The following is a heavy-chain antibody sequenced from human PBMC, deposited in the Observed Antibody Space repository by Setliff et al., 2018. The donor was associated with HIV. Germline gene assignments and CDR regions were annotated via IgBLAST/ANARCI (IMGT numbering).Heavy chain of an antibody. CDR2: TTNKADSYNT. CDR1: GFTFSDHY. D-gene: IGHD1-26*01. Sequence: AGGSLRLSCAASGFTFSDHYMDWVRQAPGKGLEWVGRTTNKADSYNTNYAASVKGRFTIARDDSKTTLYLQMNSLRAEDTAVYYCARDRGLRGMLLSSKELGFYCMDVWGKGTTVTVSS. V-gene: IGHV3-72*01. CDR3: ARDRGLRGMLLSSKELGFYCMDV. J-gene: IGHJ6*03.